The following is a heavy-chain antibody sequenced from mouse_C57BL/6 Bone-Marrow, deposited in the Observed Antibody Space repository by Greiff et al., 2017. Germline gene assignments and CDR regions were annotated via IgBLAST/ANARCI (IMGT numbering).Heavy chain of an antibody. J-gene: IGHJ1*03. CDR3: ARRGIYDGYPYWYFDV. CDR2: IYWDDDK. CDR1: GFSLSTSGMG. D-gene: IGHD2-3*01. Sequence: QVQLKESGPGILQSSQTLSLTCSFSGFSLSTSGMGVSWIRQPSGKGLEWLAHIYWDDDKRYNPSLKSRLTISKDTSRNQVFLKITSVDTADTATYYCARRGIYDGYPYWYFDVWGTGTTVTVSS. V-gene: IGHV8-12*01.